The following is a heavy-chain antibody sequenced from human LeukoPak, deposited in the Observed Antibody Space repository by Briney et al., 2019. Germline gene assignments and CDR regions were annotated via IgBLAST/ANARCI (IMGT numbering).Heavy chain of an antibody. CDR2: IIPILGIA. Sequence: GSSVKVSCKASGGTFSSYAISWVRQAPGQGLEWMGRIIPILGIANYAQKFQGRVTITADKSTSTAYMELSRLRSDDTAVYYCARFAYDSSGFGGIDWFDPWGQGTLVTVSS. CDR1: GGTFSSYA. J-gene: IGHJ5*02. V-gene: IGHV1-69*04. D-gene: IGHD3-22*01. CDR3: ARFAYDSSGFGGIDWFDP.